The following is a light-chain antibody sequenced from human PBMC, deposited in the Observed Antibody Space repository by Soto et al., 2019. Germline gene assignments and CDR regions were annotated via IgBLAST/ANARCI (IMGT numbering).Light chain of an antibody. CDR2: EVS. V-gene: IGLV2-14*01. Sequence: QSVLTQPASVSGSPGQSITISCTGTNSDVGGYNYVSWYQKHPGKAPKLMIHEVSNRPSGVSNRFSGSKSGNTASLTISGLQAEDEADYYCSSYTSSRAYVFGIGTKLTVL. CDR1: NSDVGGYNY. CDR3: SSYTSSRAYV. J-gene: IGLJ1*01.